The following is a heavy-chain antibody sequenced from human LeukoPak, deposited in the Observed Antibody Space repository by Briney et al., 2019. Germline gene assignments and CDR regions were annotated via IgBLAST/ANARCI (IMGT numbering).Heavy chain of an antibody. D-gene: IGHD3-22*01. V-gene: IGHV3-30*18. Sequence: GGSLTLSCAASGFTFGNYGMHWVRQPPGTGLEWVTLISYDGSNNYYADSVKGRVTISRDNSKHTLSLQMNSLRPEDTGIYYCAKYDSSGYAFDSWGQGTPVTVPS. CDR3: AKYDSSGYAFDS. CDR1: GFTFGNYG. J-gene: IGHJ4*02. CDR2: ISYDGSNN.